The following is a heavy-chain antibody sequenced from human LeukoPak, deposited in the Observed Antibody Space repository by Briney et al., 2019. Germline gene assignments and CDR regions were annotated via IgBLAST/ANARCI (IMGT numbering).Heavy chain of an antibody. CDR2: INHSGST. J-gene: IGHJ4*02. Sequence: SETLSLTCAVYGGPFSGYYWSWIRQPPGKGLEWIGEINHSGSTSYNPSLKSRVTISVDTSKNQFSLKLSSVTAADTAVYYCAKADYDSEFDYWGQGTLVTVSS. V-gene: IGHV4-34*01. D-gene: IGHD3-22*01. CDR3: AKADYDSEFDY. CDR1: GGPFSGYY.